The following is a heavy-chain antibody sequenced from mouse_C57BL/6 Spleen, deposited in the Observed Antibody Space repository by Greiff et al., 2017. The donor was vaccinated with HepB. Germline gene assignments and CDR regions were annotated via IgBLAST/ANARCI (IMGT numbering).Heavy chain of an antibody. CDR2: IDPSDSYT. D-gene: IGHD2-5*01. CDR1: GYTFTSYW. J-gene: IGHJ2*01. V-gene: IGHV1-69*01. CDR3: ARGGSNYLYYFDY. Sequence: QVQLKQPGAELVMPGASVKLSCKASGYTFTSYWMHWVKQRPGQGLEWIGEIDPSDSYTNYNQKFKGKSTLTVDKSSSTAYMQLSSLTSEDSAVYYCARGGSNYLYYFDYWGQGTTLTVSS.